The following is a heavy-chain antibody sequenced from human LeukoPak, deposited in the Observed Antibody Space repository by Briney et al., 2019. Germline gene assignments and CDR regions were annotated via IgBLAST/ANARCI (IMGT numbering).Heavy chain of an antibody. CDR2: ISVYNGNT. J-gene: IGHJ1*01. CDR1: GYTSTNYG. Sequence: GASVKVSCKASGYTSTNYGISWVRQAPGQGLEWMGWISVYNGNTKYAQKLQDRVTMTTDTSTRTAYMELSSLRSEDTAVYYCARGPPTAQYFQHWGQGTLVTVSS. D-gene: IGHD1-1*01. V-gene: IGHV1-18*01. CDR3: ARGPPTAQYFQH.